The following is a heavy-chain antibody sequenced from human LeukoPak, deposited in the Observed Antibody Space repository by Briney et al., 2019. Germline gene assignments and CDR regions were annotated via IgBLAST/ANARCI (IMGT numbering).Heavy chain of an antibody. CDR2: ISSSSSYI. CDR3: VRPLRYLDSELDY. D-gene: IGHD3-9*01. V-gene: IGHV3-21*01. Sequence: GGSLRLSCAASGFTFSSYSMNWVRQAPGKGLEWVSSISSSSSYIYYADSVKGRFTISRDNAKNSLSLQMNSLRAEDTAVYYCVRPLRYLDSELDYWGQGTLVSVSS. CDR1: GFTFSSYS. J-gene: IGHJ4*02.